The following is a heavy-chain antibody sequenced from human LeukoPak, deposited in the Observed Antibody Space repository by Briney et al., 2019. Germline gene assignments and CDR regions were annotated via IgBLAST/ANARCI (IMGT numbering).Heavy chain of an antibody. V-gene: IGHV3-23*01. CDR1: GFTFSRYA. CDR2: ISISGGST. CDR3: AKRGYSYGPFGY. J-gene: IGHJ4*02. D-gene: IGHD5-18*01. Sequence: GGSLRLSCAASGFTFSRYAMTWVRQALGKGLEWVSDISISGGSTYYADSVKGRLTISRDNSKNTLYLQMNSLRAEDTAVYYCAKRGYSYGPFGYWGQGTLVTVSS.